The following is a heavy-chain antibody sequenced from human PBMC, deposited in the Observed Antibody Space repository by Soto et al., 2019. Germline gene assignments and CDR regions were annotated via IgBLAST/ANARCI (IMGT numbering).Heavy chain of an antibody. CDR2: IYWDDDK. V-gene: IGHV2-5*02. CDR1: GFSLSTSGVG. CDR3: AHVLVVVANYGMDV. Sequence: QITLKESGPTLVKPTQTLTLTCTFSGFSLSTSGVGVGWIRQPPGKALEWLALIYWDDDKRYSPSLTSRLTIXKXTCXNQVVLTRTNMDPVDTATYYCAHVLVVVANYGMDVWGQGTTVTVSS. J-gene: IGHJ6*02. D-gene: IGHD2-15*01.